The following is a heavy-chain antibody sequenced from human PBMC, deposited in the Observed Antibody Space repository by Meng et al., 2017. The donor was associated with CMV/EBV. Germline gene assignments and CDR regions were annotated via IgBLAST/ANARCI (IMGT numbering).Heavy chain of an antibody. CDR1: GGSISSGGYY. CDR3: ASSYYYDSSGYYQSYFDY. D-gene: IGHD3-22*01. CDR2: IYYSGST. J-gene: IGHJ4*02. Sequence: SETLSLTCTVSGGSISSGGYYWSWIRQHPGKGLEWIGYIYYSGSTYYNPSLKSRVTISVDTSKNQFSLKLSSVTAADTAVYYCASSYYYDSSGYYQSYFDYWGQGTLVTVSS. V-gene: IGHV4-31*03.